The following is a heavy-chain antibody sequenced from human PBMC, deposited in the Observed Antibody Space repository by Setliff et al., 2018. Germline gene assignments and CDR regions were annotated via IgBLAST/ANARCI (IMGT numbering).Heavy chain of an antibody. J-gene: IGHJ4*02. CDR3: ARRETYYNFWSGYYAY. CDR1: GGSISSSSYY. V-gene: IGHV4-39*07. CDR2: IYYSGSA. D-gene: IGHD3-3*01. Sequence: SETLSLTCTVSGGSISSSSYYWGWIRQPPGKGLEWIGSIYYSGSAYYNPSLKSRVTISVDTSKNQFSLKLSSVTAADTAVYYCARRETYYNFWSGYYAYWGQGTLVTVSS.